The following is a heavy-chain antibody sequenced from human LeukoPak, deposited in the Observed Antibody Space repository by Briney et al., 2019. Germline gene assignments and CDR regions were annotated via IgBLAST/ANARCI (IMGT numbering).Heavy chain of an antibody. V-gene: IGHV1-18*01. CDR2: ISAYNGNT. D-gene: IGHD2-15*01. CDR1: GYTFTSYG. J-gene: IGHJ5*02. Sequence: GASVKVSCKASGYTFTSYGISWVRQAPGQGLEWMGWISAYNGNTNYAQKLQGRVTMTTDTSTSTAYMELRSLRSDDTAVYYCARTHQRVVAAVTSWFDPWGQGTLVTVSS. CDR3: ARTHQRVVAAVTSWFDP.